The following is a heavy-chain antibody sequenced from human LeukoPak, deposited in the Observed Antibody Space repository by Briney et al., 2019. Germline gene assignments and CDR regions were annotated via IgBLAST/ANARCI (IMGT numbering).Heavy chain of an antibody. CDR3: AKEDGSYGSGRYYYFDY. J-gene: IGHJ4*02. Sequence: GGSLRLSCEASGFTFSNYAMSWVRQAPGKGLEWVSGICGHGISIYYADSVKGRFTISRDNSKSTLYLVMNSLRAEDTAVYYCAKEDGSYGSGRYYYFDYWGQGTLVTVSS. D-gene: IGHD3-10*01. CDR2: ICGHGISI. CDR1: GFTFSNYA. V-gene: IGHV3-23*01.